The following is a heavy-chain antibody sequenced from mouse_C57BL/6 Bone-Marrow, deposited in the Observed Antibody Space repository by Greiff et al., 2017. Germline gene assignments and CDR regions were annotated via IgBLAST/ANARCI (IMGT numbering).Heavy chain of an antibody. V-gene: IGHV1-81*01. CDR1: GYTFTSYG. D-gene: IGHD3-2*02. CDR2: IYPRSGNT. Sequence: VKLVESGAELARPGASVKLSCKASGYTFTSYGISWVKQRTGQGLEWIGEIYPRSGNTYYNEKFKGKATLTADKSSSTAYMALRSLTSEDSAVYFCAGQLRLRFAYWGQGTLVTVSA. J-gene: IGHJ3*01. CDR3: AGQLRLRFAY.